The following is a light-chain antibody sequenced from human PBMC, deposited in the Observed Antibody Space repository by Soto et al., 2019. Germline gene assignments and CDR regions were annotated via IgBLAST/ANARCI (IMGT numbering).Light chain of an antibody. V-gene: IGKV3-11*01. CDR1: QSVSSY. CDR3: LQRSGWPWT. Sequence: EIVLTQSPATQSLSPGERATLSGRGSQSVSSYLAWYQQKPGQAPRLLIYDASNRATDIPARFSGSGSGTDFTLTISSLEPEDFAVYYCLQRSGWPWTFGQGTRVEIK. J-gene: IGKJ1*01. CDR2: DAS.